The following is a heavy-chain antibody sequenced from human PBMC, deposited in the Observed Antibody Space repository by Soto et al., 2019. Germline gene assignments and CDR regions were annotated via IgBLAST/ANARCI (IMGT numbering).Heavy chain of an antibody. V-gene: IGHV1-69*01. J-gene: IGHJ4*02. D-gene: IGHD3-10*01. CDR1: GGPFSDYA. Sequence: QVQLVQSGAEVKKPGSSVKVSCKVSGGPFSDYAVSWVRQAPGQGLEWMGGIIPMFGTANYAQKFQGRVTITADESTTTAYMELSNLRSEDTAVYYCARDLDYYGSGNYYNRTDYWGQGTLVTVSS. CDR3: ARDLDYYGSGNYYNRTDY. CDR2: IIPMFGTA.